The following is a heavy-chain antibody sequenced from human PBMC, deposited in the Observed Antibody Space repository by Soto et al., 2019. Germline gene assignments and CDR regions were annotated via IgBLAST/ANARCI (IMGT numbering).Heavy chain of an antibody. CDR3: ARWTYCGGDCYWLDF. Sequence: QVQLQESGPGLVKPSETLSLTCTISGGSISGFYWGWIRQPPGKGLEWIGNIYYSGSANYDPSLRSPVTISLNTSKNQFSLNLNSVTAADTAIYYCARWTYCGGDCYWLDFWGQGTLVTVSS. V-gene: IGHV4-59*01. J-gene: IGHJ4*02. D-gene: IGHD2-21*02. CDR1: GGSISGFY. CDR2: IYYSGSA.